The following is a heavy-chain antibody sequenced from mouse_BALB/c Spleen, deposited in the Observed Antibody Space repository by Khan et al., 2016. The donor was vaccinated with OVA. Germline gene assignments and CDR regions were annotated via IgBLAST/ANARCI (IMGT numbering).Heavy chain of an antibody. J-gene: IGHJ3*01. CDR3: ARGYFGNYEFVY. V-gene: IGHV1S132*01. CDR1: GYTFTSYW. Sequence: QVQLKQSGAELVKPGASVKLSCKTSGYTFTSYWIQWVKQRPGQGLGWIGQIFPGTGTTYYNENFKGKATLTVDTSSSTAYMHLSSLTSEDSAVYFCARGYFGNYEFVYWGQGTLVTVSP. CDR2: IFPGTGTT. D-gene: IGHD2-1*01.